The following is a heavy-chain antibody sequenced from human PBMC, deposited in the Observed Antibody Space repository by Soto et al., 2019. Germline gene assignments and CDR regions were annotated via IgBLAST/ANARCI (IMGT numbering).Heavy chain of an antibody. D-gene: IGHD5-18*01. CDR3: AKVGGYSYHLYGMDV. Sequence: SQTLSLTCAVYGGSFGGYYSSWIRQPQGKGLEWIGETHHGGSTNYNPSLESRVTLSFDTPRNQFSLNLTALTAADTAVYFCAKVGGYSYHLYGMDVWGQGTTVTVSS. CDR2: THHGGST. CDR1: GGSFGGYY. V-gene: IGHV4-34*01. J-gene: IGHJ6*02.